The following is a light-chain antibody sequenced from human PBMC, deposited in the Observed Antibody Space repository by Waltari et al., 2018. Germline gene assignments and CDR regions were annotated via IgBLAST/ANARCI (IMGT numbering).Light chain of an antibody. CDR1: SSTIGNFS. J-gene: IGLJ3*02. CDR3: GTWDSSLSAWV. CDR2: ENN. Sequence: QSVLTQPPSVSAAPGQKVTISCSGSSSTIGNFSVAWYQHLPGTAPKLFIYENNKRPSGIPDRFSGSKSGTSATLGITGLQTGDEADYYCGTWDSSLSAWVFGGGTKLTVL. V-gene: IGLV1-51*02.